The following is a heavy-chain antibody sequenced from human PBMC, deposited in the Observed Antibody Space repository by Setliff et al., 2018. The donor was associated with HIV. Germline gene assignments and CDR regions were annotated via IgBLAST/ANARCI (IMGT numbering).Heavy chain of an antibody. Sequence: ASVKVSCKVSGYSLTELSIHWVRQAPGEGLEWMGGFDPEDDETVYAEKFQGRVTMTEDTSTDTAYMELSSLRSEDTAMYYCATSGFYDILTGPTPGVFDIWGQGTMVTVSS. V-gene: IGHV1-24*01. J-gene: IGHJ3*02. CDR3: ATSGFYDILTGPTPGVFDI. CDR2: FDPEDDET. D-gene: IGHD3-9*01. CDR1: GYSLTELS.